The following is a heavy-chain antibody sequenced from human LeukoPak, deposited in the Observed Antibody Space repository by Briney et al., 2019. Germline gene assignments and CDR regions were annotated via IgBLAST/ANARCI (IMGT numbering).Heavy chain of an antibody. V-gene: IGHV3-30-3*01. CDR3: ARGLHIVVVTAHTPGPFDY. CDR1: GFTFSSYA. Sequence: GGSLRLSCAASGFTFSSYAMHWVRQAPGKGLEGVAVISYDGSNKYYANSVKGRFTISRDNSKNTLYLQMNSLRGEGRAVYYCARGLHIVVVTAHTPGPFDYWGQETLVTLSS. J-gene: IGHJ4*02. D-gene: IGHD2-21*02. CDR2: ISYDGSNK.